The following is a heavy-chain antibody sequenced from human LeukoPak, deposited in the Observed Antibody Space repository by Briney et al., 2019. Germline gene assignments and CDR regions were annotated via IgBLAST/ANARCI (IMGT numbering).Heavy chain of an antibody. V-gene: IGHV4-59*01. J-gene: IGHJ4*02. CDR2: IYSSGST. CDR1: GGSISTYY. D-gene: IGHD3-22*01. CDR3: ASRGLSYDDRGYCN. Sequence: SEPLSLTCAVSGGSISTYYWSWIRQPPGKGLEWIGYIYSSGSTDYNPSLKSRVTISVDTSKNHFSLELRSVTAADTAVYYCASRGLSYDDRGYCNWGQGTLVTVSS.